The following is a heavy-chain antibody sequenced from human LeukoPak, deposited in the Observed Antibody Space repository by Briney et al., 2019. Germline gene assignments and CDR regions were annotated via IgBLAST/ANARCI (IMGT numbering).Heavy chain of an antibody. CDR1: RGTFSSYT. Sequence: SVKVSCKASRGTFSSYTISWVRQAPGQGLEWMGRIIPILGIANYAQKFQGRVTITADKSTSTAYMELSSLRSEDTAVYYCARDPGWFGELFQPLDYWGQGTLVTVSS. CDR3: ARDPGWFGELFQPLDY. D-gene: IGHD3-10*01. J-gene: IGHJ4*02. CDR2: IIPILGIA. V-gene: IGHV1-69*04.